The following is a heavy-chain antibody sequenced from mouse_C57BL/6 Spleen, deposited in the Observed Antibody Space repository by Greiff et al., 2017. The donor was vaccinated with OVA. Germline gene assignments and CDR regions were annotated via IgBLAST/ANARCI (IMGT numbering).Heavy chain of an antibody. J-gene: IGHJ2*01. CDR1: GYTFTSYW. CDR2: IDPSDSYT. CDR3: ARSELLLRPYGDFDY. V-gene: IGHV1-59*01. D-gene: IGHD1-1*01. Sequence: QVQLQQPGAELVRPGTSVKLSCKASGYTFTSYWMHWVKQRPGQGLEWIGVIDPSDSYTNYNQKFKGKATLTVDTSSSTAYMQLSSLTSEDSAVYYCARSELLLRPYGDFDYWGQGTTLTVSS.